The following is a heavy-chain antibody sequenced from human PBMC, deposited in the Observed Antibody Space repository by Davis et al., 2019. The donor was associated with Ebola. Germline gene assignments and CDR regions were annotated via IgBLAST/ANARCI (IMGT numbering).Heavy chain of an antibody. Sequence: MPSETLSLTCTVSGASISSGDYYWSWIRQPPGKGLEWIGYIYYSGSTYYNPSLKSRVTISVATSKNQFSLKLSSVTAADTAVYYCASGGGDSGSYYLVYWGQGTLVTVSS. CDR1: GASISSGDYY. V-gene: IGHV4-30-4*01. CDR2: IYYSGST. D-gene: IGHD1-26*01. CDR3: ASGGGDSGSYYLVY. J-gene: IGHJ4*02.